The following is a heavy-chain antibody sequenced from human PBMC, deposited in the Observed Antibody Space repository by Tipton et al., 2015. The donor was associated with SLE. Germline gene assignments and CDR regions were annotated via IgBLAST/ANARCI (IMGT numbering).Heavy chain of an antibody. CDR3: ARDWGGEALDF. J-gene: IGHJ4*02. D-gene: IGHD2-21*01. CDR1: GASMSSHY. Sequence: TLSLTCTVSGASMSSHYWSWIRQPPGKGLEWIGYINYLGNTDYNPSLKRRVTISVDTSKKQFSLKLSSVTAADTAVYYCARDWGGEALDFWGQGTLVTVSS. CDR2: INYLGNT. V-gene: IGHV4-59*11.